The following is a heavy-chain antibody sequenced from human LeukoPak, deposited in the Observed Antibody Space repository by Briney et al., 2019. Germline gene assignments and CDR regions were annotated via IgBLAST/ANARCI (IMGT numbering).Heavy chain of an antibody. Sequence: SETLSLTCTVSGGSISSSSYYWGWIRQPPGKGLEWIGSIYYSGSTYYNPSLKSRVTISVDTSKNQFSLKLSSVTAADTAVYYCARGGGYSYGLNFDYWGQGTLVTVSS. CDR2: IYYSGST. CDR1: GGSISSSSYY. J-gene: IGHJ4*02. D-gene: IGHD5-18*01. V-gene: IGHV4-39*01. CDR3: ARGGGYSYGLNFDY.